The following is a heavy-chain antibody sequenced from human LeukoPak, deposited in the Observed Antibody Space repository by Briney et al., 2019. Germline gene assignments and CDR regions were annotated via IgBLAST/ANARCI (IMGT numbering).Heavy chain of an antibody. CDR1: GGPISPYY. V-gene: IGHV4-59*01. D-gene: IGHD3-9*01. CDR2: IDPSGSA. CDR3: ARDHWLFSSKTWYYYGMDV. J-gene: IGHJ6*02. Sequence: SGPTLVKPSETLSLTCVVSGGPISPYYWSWIRQSPGKGLEWIGYIDPSGSASYNPSLKSRVTIFVVTSKNLFSLILTSVSASDTAIYYCARDHWLFSSKTWYYYGMDVWGQGTTVTVSS.